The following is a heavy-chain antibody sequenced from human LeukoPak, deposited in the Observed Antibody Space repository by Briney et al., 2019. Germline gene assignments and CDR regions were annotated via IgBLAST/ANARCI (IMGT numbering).Heavy chain of an antibody. Sequence: GGSLRLSCAASGFTFSSYSMNWVRQAPGKGLEWVSYISSSSSTIYYADSVKGRFTISRDNAKNSLYLQMNSLRAEDTAVYYCARGPLYYDSSVNDAFDIWGQGTMVTVSS. J-gene: IGHJ3*02. V-gene: IGHV3-48*01. CDR1: GFTFSSYS. D-gene: IGHD3-22*01. CDR2: ISSSSSTI. CDR3: ARGPLYYDSSVNDAFDI.